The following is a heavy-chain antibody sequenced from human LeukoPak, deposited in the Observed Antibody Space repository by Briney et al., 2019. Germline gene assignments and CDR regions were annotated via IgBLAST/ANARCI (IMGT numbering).Heavy chain of an antibody. D-gene: IGHD5-18*01. CDR2: ISSSSAYI. J-gene: IGHJ4*02. CDR1: GFTFSTYS. V-gene: IGHV3-21*01. CDR3: ARASGDTVDTTTMGSY. Sequence: GGSLRLSCAASGFTFSTYSMNWVRQALGKGLEWVSSISSSSAYIYYADSVKGRFTISRDNAKNSLYLQMNSLRAEDTAVYYCARASGDTVDTTTMGSYWGQGTLVTVSS.